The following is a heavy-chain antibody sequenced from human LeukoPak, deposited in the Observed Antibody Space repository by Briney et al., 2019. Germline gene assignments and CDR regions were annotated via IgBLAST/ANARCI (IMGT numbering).Heavy chain of an antibody. CDR3: ARDPGYSYAFDI. J-gene: IGHJ3*02. V-gene: IGHV1-2*06. CDR2: INPSSGDT. Sequence: ASVKVSCKASGYIFTAHYMHWVRQAPGQGLEWMGRINPSSGDTEYGQRFEGRVTLTRDTSSSTANMSLRRLRSDDTAVYYCARDPGYSYAFDIWGQGTVVIVSS. CDR1: GYIFTAHY. D-gene: IGHD2-21*01.